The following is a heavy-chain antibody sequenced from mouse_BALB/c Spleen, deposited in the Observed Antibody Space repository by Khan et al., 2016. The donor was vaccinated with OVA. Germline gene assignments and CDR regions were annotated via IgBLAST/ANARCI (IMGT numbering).Heavy chain of an antibody. Sequence: EVQLQESGGDLVKPGGSLKLSCAASGFTFSTYGMSWVRQTPDKRLEWVATISTGGSYTYYPDSVKGRFTISRDNAKNTLYLQMSSLKSEDTAMFYCARLAYYYDREGFAYWGQGTLVTVSA. D-gene: IGHD1-1*01. V-gene: IGHV5-6*01. J-gene: IGHJ3*01. CDR3: ARLAYYYDREGFAY. CDR2: ISTGGSYT. CDR1: GFTFSTYG.